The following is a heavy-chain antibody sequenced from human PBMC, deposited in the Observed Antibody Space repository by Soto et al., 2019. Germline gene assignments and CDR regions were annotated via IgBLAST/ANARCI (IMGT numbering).Heavy chain of an antibody. CDR1: GFTFSSYS. Sequence: GGSLRLSCAASGFTFSSYSMNWVRQAPGKGLEWVSSISSSSSYIYYADSVKGRFTISRDNAKNSLYLQMNSLRAEDTAVYYCASPIQTSGPFDDWGQGTLVTVSS. CDR2: ISSSSSYI. V-gene: IGHV3-21*01. D-gene: IGHD2-15*01. J-gene: IGHJ4*02. CDR3: ASPIQTSGPFDD.